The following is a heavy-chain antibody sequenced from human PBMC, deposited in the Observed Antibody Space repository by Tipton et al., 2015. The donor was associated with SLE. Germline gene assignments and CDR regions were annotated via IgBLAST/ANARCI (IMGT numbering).Heavy chain of an antibody. V-gene: IGHV3-66*02. J-gene: IGHJ3*02. Sequence: SLRLSCAASGFTFSNAWMSWVRQAPGKGLEWVSVIYSGGSTYYADSVKGRFTISRDNSKNTLYLQMNSLRAEDTAVYYCARGDYVWGPLDAFDIWGQGTMVTVSS. CDR2: IYSGGST. CDR1: GFTFSNAW. D-gene: IGHD3-16*01. CDR3: ARGDYVWGPLDAFDI.